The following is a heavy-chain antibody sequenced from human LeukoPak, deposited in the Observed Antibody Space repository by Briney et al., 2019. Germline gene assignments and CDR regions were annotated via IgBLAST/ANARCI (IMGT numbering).Heavy chain of an antibody. CDR2: IYYSGST. J-gene: IGHJ4*02. CDR3: ARQPPDWNSYYFDH. CDR1: GGSLSAYY. D-gene: IGHD1-7*01. V-gene: IGHV4-59*01. Sequence: PSETLSLTCTVSGGSLSAYYWSWIRQPPGKGLEWIGYIYYSGSTNYNLSLNSRLTISVDTSKNQFSLRLTCVSAADTAVCYCARQPPDWNSYYFDHWGQEIVVTVSS.